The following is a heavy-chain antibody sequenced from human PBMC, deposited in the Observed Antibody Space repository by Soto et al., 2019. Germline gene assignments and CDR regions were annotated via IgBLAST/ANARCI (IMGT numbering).Heavy chain of an antibody. CDR1: GFTFSRSA. Sequence: SVKVSCKASGFTFSRSAVQWVRQARGQRLEWIGWIVVGSGNTNYAQELQERVTITRDMSTSTAYMELSSLRSEDTAVYYCAADDTSAYYYYWGQGTLVTVSS. CDR2: IVVGSGNT. CDR3: AADDTSAYYYY. J-gene: IGHJ4*02. D-gene: IGHD3-22*01. V-gene: IGHV1-58*01.